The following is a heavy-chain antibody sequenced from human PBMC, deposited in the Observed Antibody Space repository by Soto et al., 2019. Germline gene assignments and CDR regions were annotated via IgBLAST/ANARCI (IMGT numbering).Heavy chain of an antibody. J-gene: IGHJ1*01. V-gene: IGHV1-46*03. CDR2: INPSGGST. Sequence: GASVKVSCKASGYTFTSYYMHWVRQAPGQGLEWMGIINPSGGSTSYAQKFQGRVTMTRDTSTSTVYMELSSLRSEDTAVYYCARDVAAAAHYGYFQHWGQGTLVTVSS. CDR1: GYTFTSYY. D-gene: IGHD6-13*01. CDR3: ARDVAAAAHYGYFQH.